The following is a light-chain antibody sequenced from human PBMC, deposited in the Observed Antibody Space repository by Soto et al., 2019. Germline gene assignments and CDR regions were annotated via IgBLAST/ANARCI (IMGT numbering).Light chain of an antibody. V-gene: IGKV3-20*01. Sequence: EIVLTQSPDTLSLSPGERATLSCRASQSVSSSFLAWYQQKPGQAPRLLIYATSSRATGIPDRFSGSGSGTDFTLTISSLEPEDFAVYYCQQFGSSPPRYTFGQGTKLESK. CDR2: ATS. J-gene: IGKJ2*01. CDR1: QSVSSSF. CDR3: QQFGSSPPRYT.